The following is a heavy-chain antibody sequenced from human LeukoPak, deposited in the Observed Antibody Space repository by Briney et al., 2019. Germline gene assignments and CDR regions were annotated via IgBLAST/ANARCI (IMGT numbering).Heavy chain of an antibody. CDR3: ARSPVRVVPAATNFQH. CDR1: GDSISGRAYY. D-gene: IGHD2-2*01. CDR2: INHSGST. V-gene: IGHV4-34*01. J-gene: IGHJ1*01. Sequence: SQTLSLTCTVSGDSISGRAYYWSWIRQPPGKGLEWIGEINHSGSTNYNPSLKSRVTISVDTSKNQFSLKLSSVTAADTAVYYCARSPVRVVPAATNFQHWGQGTLVTVSS.